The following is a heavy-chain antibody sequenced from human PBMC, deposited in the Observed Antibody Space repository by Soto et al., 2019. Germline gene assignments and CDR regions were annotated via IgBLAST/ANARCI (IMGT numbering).Heavy chain of an antibody. CDR1: GFTFSSYG. V-gene: IGHV3-30*18. CDR3: AKDPGHPVLYYFDY. D-gene: IGHD2-8*02. CDR2: ISYDGSNK. Sequence: GGSLRLSCAASGFTFSSYGMHWVRQAPGKGLEWVAVISYDGSNKYYADSVKGRFTISRDNSKNTLYLQMNSLRAEDTAVYYCAKDPGHPVLYYFDYWGQGTLVTVSS. J-gene: IGHJ4*02.